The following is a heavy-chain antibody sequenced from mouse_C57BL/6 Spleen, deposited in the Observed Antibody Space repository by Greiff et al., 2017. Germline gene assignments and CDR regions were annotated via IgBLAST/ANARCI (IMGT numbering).Heavy chain of an antibody. Sequence: VQLQQSGPELVKPGASVKISCKASGYSFTGYYMNWVKQSPAKSLEWIGEINPSTGGTTYNQKFKAKATLTVDKSSSTAYMQLKSLTSEDSAVYYCARGGLPSYAMDYWGQGTSVTVSS. V-gene: IGHV1-42*01. CDR3: ARGGLPSYAMDY. D-gene: IGHD2-1*01. CDR2: INPSTGGT. CDR1: GYSFTGYY. J-gene: IGHJ4*01.